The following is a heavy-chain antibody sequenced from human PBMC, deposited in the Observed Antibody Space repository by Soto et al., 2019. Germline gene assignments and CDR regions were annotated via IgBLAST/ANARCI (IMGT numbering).Heavy chain of an antibody. CDR3: ARDDEGGSDCDLGY. D-gene: IGHD1-26*01. V-gene: IGHV3-30-3*01. J-gene: IGHJ4*02. CDR2: ISSDGSNN. Sequence: QVQLVESGGGVVQPGRSLRLSCAVSGFTFSSHAMHWVRQAPGKGLEWVALISSDGSNNYYADSVKGRFTTSRDNYKNTMYTHMNSRRVEDTAVYYCARDDEGGSDCDLGYWGQGALVTVSS. CDR1: GFTFSSHA.